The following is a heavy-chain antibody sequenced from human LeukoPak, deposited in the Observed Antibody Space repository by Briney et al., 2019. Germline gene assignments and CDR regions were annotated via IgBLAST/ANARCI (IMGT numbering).Heavy chain of an antibody. Sequence: GSLRLSCAASGFTFSIYAMSWVRQTPGKGLEWIGYIYYSGSTNYNPSLKSRVTISVDTSKNQFSLKLSSVTAADTAVYYCARASYYYDSSGYSGYFDYWGQGTLVTVSS. V-gene: IGHV4-59*01. J-gene: IGHJ4*02. D-gene: IGHD3-22*01. CDR2: IYYSGST. CDR1: GFTFSIYA. CDR3: ARASYYYDSSGYSGYFDY.